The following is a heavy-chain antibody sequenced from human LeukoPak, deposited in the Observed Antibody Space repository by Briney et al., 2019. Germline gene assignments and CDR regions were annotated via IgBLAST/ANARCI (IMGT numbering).Heavy chain of an antibody. CDR2: IYTSGST. CDR1: GGSISSYY. V-gene: IGHV4-4*07. CDR3: ARARTGTELYYYYYYMDV. D-gene: IGHD1-7*01. Sequence: PSETLSLTCTVSGGSISSYYWSWIRQPAGKGLKWIGRIYTSGSTNYNPSLKSRVTMSVDTSKNQFSLKLSSVTAADTAVYYCARARTGTELYYYYYYMDVWGKGTTVTVSS. J-gene: IGHJ6*03.